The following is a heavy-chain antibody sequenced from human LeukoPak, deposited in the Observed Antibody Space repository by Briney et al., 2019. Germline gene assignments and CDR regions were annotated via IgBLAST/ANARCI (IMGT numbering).Heavy chain of an antibody. CDR3: AKDRTVGASYWYFDL. D-gene: IGHD1-26*01. CDR2: ISYDGNNK. CDR1: GFTFSNYG. V-gene: IGHV3-30*18. Sequence: GGSLRLSCAASGFTFSNYGIHWVRQAPGKGLEWVAVISYDGNNKYYADSVKGRFTISRDSSKNTLFLHMNTLRAEDTAIYYCAKDRTVGASYWYFDLWGRGTLVTVSS. J-gene: IGHJ2*01.